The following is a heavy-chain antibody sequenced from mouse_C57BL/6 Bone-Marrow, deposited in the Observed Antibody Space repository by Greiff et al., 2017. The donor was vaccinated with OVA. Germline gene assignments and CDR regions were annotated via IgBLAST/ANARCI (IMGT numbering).Heavy chain of an antibody. CDR3: AKNNPYSNPAMDY. CDR1: GFSLTSYG. J-gene: IGHJ4*01. V-gene: IGHV2-5*01. D-gene: IGHD2-5*01. Sequence: QVQLKQSGPGLVQPSQSLSITCTVSGFSLTSYGVHWVRQSPGKGLEWLGVIWRGGSTDYNAAFMSRLSITKDNSKGQVFFKMNSLQADDTAIYYCAKNNPYSNPAMDYWGQGTSVTVSS. CDR2: IWRGGST.